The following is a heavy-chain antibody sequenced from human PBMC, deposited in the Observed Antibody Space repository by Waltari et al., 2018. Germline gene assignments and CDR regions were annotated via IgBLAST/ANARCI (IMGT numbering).Heavy chain of an antibody. J-gene: IGHJ6*02. CDR3: ARDKMLLRTMDV. CDR2: IYSSGNT. V-gene: IGHV4-4*07. CDR1: GASVSSDY. D-gene: IGHD2-8*01. Sequence: QVRLQESGPGLVKPSETLSLICPVSGASVSSDYWSWIRQPAGKGLEWIGRIYSSGNTNYSPSLRGRLTISVDTSKNQVSLRLTSVTAADSAVYYCARDKMLLRTMDVWGQGTTVVVSS.